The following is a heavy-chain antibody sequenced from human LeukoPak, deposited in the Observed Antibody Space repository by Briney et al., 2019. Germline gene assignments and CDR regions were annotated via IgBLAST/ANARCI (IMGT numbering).Heavy chain of an antibody. CDR1: GFTFSSYA. CDR3: TKSLQSITSWAWYFDL. Sequence: QTGGSLRLSCAASGFTFSSYAMSWVRQAPGKGLEWVSAISGSGGSTYYADSVEGRFTVSRDNSKNTLSLHMNSLRAEDTAFYYCTKSLQSITSWAWYFDLWGRGSLVIVSS. CDR2: ISGSGGST. J-gene: IGHJ2*01. D-gene: IGHD2-2*01. V-gene: IGHV3-23*01.